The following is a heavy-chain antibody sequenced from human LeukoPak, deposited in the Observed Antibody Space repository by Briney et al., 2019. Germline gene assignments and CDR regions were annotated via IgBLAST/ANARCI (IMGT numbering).Heavy chain of an antibody. J-gene: IGHJ4*02. CDR2: MYTDGDT. D-gene: IGHD2-2*01. Sequence: SETLSLTCDVSGASISGYWWSWIRQPAGKGLEWIGRMYTDGDTNYNPALKSRVTISVDTSKNQFSLKLSSVTAADTAVYYCARATYPEVHFDYWGQGTLVTVSS. V-gene: IGHV4-4*07. CDR3: ARATYPEVHFDY. CDR1: GASISGYW.